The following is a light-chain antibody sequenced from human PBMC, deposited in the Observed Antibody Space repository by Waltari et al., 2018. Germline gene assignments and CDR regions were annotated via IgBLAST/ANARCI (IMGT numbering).Light chain of an antibody. Sequence: QSALTQPASVSGSPGPAITISCTGTSSAVGFYTLVSWYQKHQGKAPELVVYEVISRPSGVSNRFSGSKSGNTASLTISRLQAEDEADYYCCSYAGRNIWVFGGGTKLTVL. CDR3: CSYAGRNIWV. J-gene: IGLJ3*02. CDR2: EVI. CDR1: SSAVGFYTL. V-gene: IGLV2-23*02.